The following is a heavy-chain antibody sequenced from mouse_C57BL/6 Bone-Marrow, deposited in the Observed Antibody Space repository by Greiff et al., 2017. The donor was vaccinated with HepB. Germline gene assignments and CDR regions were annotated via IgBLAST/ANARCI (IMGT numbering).Heavy chain of an antibody. J-gene: IGHJ4*01. CDR1: GYTFTSYG. CDR2: IYPRSGNT. D-gene: IGHD2-4*01. CDR3: ATIYYDYDRSYYAMDY. V-gene: IGHV1-81*01. Sequence: LQESGAELARPGASVKLSCKASGYTFTSYGISWVKQRTGQGLEWIGEIYPRSGNTYYNEKFKGKATLTADKSSSTAYMELRSLTSEDSAVYFCATIYYDYDRSYYAMDYWGQGTSVTVSS.